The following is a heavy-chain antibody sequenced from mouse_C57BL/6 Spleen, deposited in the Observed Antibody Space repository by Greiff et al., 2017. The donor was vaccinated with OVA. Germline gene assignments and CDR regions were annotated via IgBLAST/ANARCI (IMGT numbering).Heavy chain of an antibody. CDR2: ISSGSSTI. J-gene: IGHJ2*01. CDR1: GFTFSDYG. CDR3: ARGSYNSNYPYFDY. V-gene: IGHV5-17*01. D-gene: IGHD2-5*01. Sequence: EVMLVESGGGLVKPGGSLKLSCAASGFTFSDYGMHWVRQAPEKGLEWVAYISSGSSTIYYADTVKGRFTISRDNAKNTLFLQMTSLRSEDTAMYYCARGSYNSNYPYFDYWGQGTTLTVSS.